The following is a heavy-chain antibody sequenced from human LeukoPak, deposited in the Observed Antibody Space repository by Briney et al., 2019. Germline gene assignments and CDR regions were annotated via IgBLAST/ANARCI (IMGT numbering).Heavy chain of an antibody. CDR1: GSSVSSGSYY. D-gene: IGHD3-22*01. CDR3: ARAPQQSSGYLDY. V-gene: IGHV4-61*01. Sequence: SETLSLTCTVSGSSVSSGSYYWSWIRQPPGKGLEWIGYIYYSGSTNYNPSLKSRVTISVDTSKNQFSLKLSSVTAADTAVYYCARAPQQSSGYLDYWGQGTLVTVSS. CDR2: IYYSGST. J-gene: IGHJ4*02.